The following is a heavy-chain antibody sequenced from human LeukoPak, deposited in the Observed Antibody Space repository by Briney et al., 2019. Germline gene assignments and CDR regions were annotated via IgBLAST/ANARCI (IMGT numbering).Heavy chain of an antibody. CDR2: ISSSGTTI. J-gene: IGHJ1*01. D-gene: IGHD3-22*01. CDR1: GFTFSDYY. V-gene: IGHV3-11*04. Sequence: GSLRLSCAASGFTFSDYYMSWIRQAPGKGPEWVSFISSSGTTIYYADSVKGRFTISRDNAKNSLYLQMNSLRAEDTAVYYCARGSTNYYDSSGYYPAWGQGTLVTVSS. CDR3: ARGSTNYYDSSGYYPA.